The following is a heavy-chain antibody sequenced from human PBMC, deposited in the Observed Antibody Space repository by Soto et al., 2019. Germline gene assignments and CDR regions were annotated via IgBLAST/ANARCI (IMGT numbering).Heavy chain of an antibody. D-gene: IGHD5-18*01. CDR3: ARGPGGLREFSLDY. CDR2: IYSGGST. J-gene: IGHJ4*02. V-gene: IGHV4-4*07. Sequence: SETLSLTCTVSVGSITTYYWSWIRHPAGKGLEWIGRIYSGGSTNYNPSLRSRVTVSVDMSKNQFSLKLSSVTAADTAVYYCARGPGGLREFSLDYWRQGTLVTVSS. CDR1: VGSITTYY.